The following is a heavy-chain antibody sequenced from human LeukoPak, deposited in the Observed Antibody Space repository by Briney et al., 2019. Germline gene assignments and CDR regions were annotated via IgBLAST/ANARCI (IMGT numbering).Heavy chain of an antibody. CDR1: GFTFSDYA. D-gene: IGHD5-24*01. J-gene: IGHJ4*02. CDR2: FKTNSGQV. Sequence: GGSLRLSCVASGFTFSDYAMNWVRQAPGKGLEWVSTFKTNSGQVYYAESVRGRFTISRDNSKNTVYLQMSSLRAEDTAVYYCARDGYNWGFGYWGQGTLVTVSS. CDR3: ARDGYNWGFGY. V-gene: IGHV3-23*01.